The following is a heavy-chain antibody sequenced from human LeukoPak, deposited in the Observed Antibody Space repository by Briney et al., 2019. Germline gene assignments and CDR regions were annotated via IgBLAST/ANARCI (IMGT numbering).Heavy chain of an antibody. CDR2: ISGGGERT. V-gene: IGHV3-23*01. D-gene: IGHD6-19*01. Sequence: GGSLRLSCAASGLVFSNTAMNWARQSPGRGLEWVSAISGGGERTFYADSVKGRFTISRDNSKNMVYLQMNSLRADHTAIYYCGKDGGQYSSGPEFDPRGQGALVTVSS. J-gene: IGHJ5*02. CDR3: GKDGGQYSSGPEFDP. CDR1: GLVFSNTA.